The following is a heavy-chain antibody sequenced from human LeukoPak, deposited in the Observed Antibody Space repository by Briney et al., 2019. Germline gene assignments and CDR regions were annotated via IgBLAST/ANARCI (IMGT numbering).Heavy chain of an antibody. CDR3: AREDDSSGYGFDP. J-gene: IGHJ5*02. Sequence: ASVKVSCKASGGTFSSYAISWVRQAPGQGLEWMGGIIPIFGTANYAQKFQGRVTITTDESTSTAYMELSSLRSEDTAVYYCAREDDSSGYGFDPWGQGTLVTVSS. CDR1: GGTFSSYA. CDR2: IIPIFGTA. D-gene: IGHD3-22*01. V-gene: IGHV1-69*05.